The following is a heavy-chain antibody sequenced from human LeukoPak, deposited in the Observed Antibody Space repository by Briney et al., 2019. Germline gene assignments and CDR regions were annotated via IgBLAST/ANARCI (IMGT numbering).Heavy chain of an antibody. CDR2: INHSGST. D-gene: IGHD2-2*01. CDR1: GGSFSGYY. J-gene: IGHJ4*02. CDR3: ARGGIPAALDY. Sequence: PSETQSLTCAVYGGSFSGYYWSWIRQPPGKGLEWIGEINHSGSTNYNPSLKSRVTISVDTSKNQFSLKLSSVTAADTAVYYCARGGIPAALDYWGQGTLVTVSS. V-gene: IGHV4-34*01.